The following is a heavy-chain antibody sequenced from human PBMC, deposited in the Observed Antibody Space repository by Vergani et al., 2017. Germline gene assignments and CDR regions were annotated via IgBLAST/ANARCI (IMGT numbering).Heavy chain of an antibody. Sequence: QVQLVQSGAEVKKPGSSVKVSCKASGGTFSSYAISWVRQAPGQGLEWMGGIIPIFGTANYAQKFQGRVTITADESTSTAYMELSSLRSEDTAVYYCARVFVVVPAAIRSYYYYYYMDVWGKGTTVTVSS. D-gene: IGHD2-2*01. CDR1: GGTFSSYA. CDR2: IIPIFGTA. CDR3: ARVFVVVPAAIRSYYYYYYMDV. V-gene: IGHV1-69*01. J-gene: IGHJ6*03.